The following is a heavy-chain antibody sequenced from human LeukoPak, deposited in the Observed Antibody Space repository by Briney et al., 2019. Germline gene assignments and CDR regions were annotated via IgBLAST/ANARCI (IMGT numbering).Heavy chain of an antibody. D-gene: IGHD3-3*02. CDR3: ATWGSIWCDY. Sequence: SVKVSCKASGYTFTDYYMHWVRQAPGQGLEWMGWINPKSGGTNYAQKYQGRVTLTRDTSISTVYMELSRLRSDDTAVYYCATWGSIWCDYWGQGTLVTVSS. CDR1: GYTFTDYY. V-gene: IGHV1-2*02. CDR2: INPKSGGT. J-gene: IGHJ4*02.